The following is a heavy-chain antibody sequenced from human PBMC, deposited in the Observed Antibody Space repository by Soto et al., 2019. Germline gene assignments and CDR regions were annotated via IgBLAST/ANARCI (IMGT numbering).Heavy chain of an antibody. J-gene: IGHJ4*02. Sequence: GGSLRLSCAASGFTFSSYAMSWVRQAPGKGLEWVSAISGSGGSTYYADSVKGRFTISRDNSKNTLYLQMNSLRAEDTAVYYCAKDLETYYYDSSGYFPPDYWGQGTLVTVSS. CDR2: ISGSGGST. CDR3: AKDLETYYYDSSGYFPPDY. D-gene: IGHD3-22*01. CDR1: GFTFSSYA. V-gene: IGHV3-23*01.